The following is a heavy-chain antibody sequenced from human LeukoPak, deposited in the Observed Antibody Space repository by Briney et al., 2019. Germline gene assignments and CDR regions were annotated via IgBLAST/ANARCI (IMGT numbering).Heavy chain of an antibody. Sequence: SETLSLTCAVYDASSSGYYWTWFRLSSGKGLEWLGEINQSGTTNYNPSLKGRITISVDPSKSQFSLKLNSMTAADTGIYYCARGVDYWGQGTPVAVSS. CDR2: INQSGTT. V-gene: IGHV4-34*01. CDR3: ARGVDY. CDR1: DASSSGYY. J-gene: IGHJ4*02.